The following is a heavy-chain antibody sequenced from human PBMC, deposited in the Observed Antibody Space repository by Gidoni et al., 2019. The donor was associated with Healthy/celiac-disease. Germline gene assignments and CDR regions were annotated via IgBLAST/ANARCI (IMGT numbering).Heavy chain of an antibody. CDR1: GFSLSTSGVG. V-gene: IGHV2-5*02. CDR3: AHRQGDGGDSSSWYTGNWFDP. J-gene: IGHJ5*02. D-gene: IGHD6-13*01. Sequence: QITLKESGPTLVKPTQTLTLTCTFSGFSLSTSGVGVGWIRQPPGKALEWLALIYWDDDKRYSPSLKSRLTITKDTSKNQVVLTMTNMDPVDTATYYCAHRQGDGGDSSSWYTGNWFDPWGQGTLVTVSS. CDR2: IYWDDDK.